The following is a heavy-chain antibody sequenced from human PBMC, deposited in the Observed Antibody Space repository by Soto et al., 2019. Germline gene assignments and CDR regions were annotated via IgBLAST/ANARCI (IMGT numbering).Heavy chain of an antibody. CDR1: GYSFTSYW. V-gene: IGHV5-51*01. CDR2: IYPGDSDT. Sequence: PGESLKISCKGSGYSFTSYWIGWVCQMPGKGLEWMGIIYPGDSDTRYSPSFQGQVTISADKSISTAYLQWSGLKASDTAMYYCARPRRYYDSSGYSPGAFDIWGQGTMVTVSS. D-gene: IGHD3-22*01. CDR3: ARPRRYYDSSGYSPGAFDI. J-gene: IGHJ3*02.